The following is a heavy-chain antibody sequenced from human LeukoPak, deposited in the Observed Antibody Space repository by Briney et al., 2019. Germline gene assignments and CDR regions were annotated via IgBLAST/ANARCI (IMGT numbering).Heavy chain of an antibody. CDR3: ASNPPRTGDFNS. Sequence: ASVKVSCKASGGTFSSYAISWVRQAPGQGLEWMGGIIPIFGTANYAQKFQGRVTITADESTSTAYMELSSLRPEDTAVYYCASNPPRTGDFNSWGQGALVTVSS. D-gene: IGHD7-27*01. J-gene: IGHJ4*02. CDR1: GGTFSSYA. CDR2: IIPIFGTA. V-gene: IGHV1-69*13.